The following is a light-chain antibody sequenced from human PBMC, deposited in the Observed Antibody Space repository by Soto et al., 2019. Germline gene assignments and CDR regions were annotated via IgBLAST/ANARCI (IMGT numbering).Light chain of an antibody. CDR2: AAS. CDR1: PSISSY. Sequence: DLQITQSPPSLSASVVERLPFTLLASPSISSYLNGSQQKTGKAPKLLIYAASSLQSGVTSRFSGSGSGTDFTLTISSLQPEDFVTYYCPQSYSTPRTFGQGTKVDI. CDR3: PQSYSTPRT. V-gene: IGKV1-39*01. J-gene: IGKJ1*01.